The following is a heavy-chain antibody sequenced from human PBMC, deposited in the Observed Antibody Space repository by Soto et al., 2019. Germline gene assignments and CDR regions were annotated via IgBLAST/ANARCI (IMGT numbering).Heavy chain of an antibody. J-gene: IGHJ5*02. D-gene: IGHD6-6*01. CDR3: SKQVALEARRNWFDP. V-gene: IGHV3-23*01. Sequence: EVQLLASGGGLVQPGVSLRLSCAASGFTFSSYAMSWVRQAPGTGLEWVSAISGSGGSTYYADSVKGRFTISSDNSQKALYLHMTSLRAEDTAVYYFSKQVALEARRNWFDPWGQGTLVTVSS. CDR1: GFTFSSYA. CDR2: ISGSGGST.